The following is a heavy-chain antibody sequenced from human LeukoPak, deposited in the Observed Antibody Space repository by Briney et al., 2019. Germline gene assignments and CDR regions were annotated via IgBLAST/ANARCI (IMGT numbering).Heavy chain of an antibody. Sequence: GGSLRLSCAASGFTFTTYTISWVRQAPGKGLEWVSSIYGDASKTFYADSVRGRFTISRDSSKSMVYLQMNGLRVDDTALYYCAKTNGDYNWFDPWGQGTLVTVSS. CDR3: AKTNGDYNWFDP. CDR2: IYGDASKT. V-gene: IGHV3-23*01. CDR1: GFTFTTYT. D-gene: IGHD4-17*01. J-gene: IGHJ5*02.